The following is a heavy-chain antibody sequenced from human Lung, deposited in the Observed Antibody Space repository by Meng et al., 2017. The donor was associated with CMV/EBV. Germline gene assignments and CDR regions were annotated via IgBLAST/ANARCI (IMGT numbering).Heavy chain of an antibody. D-gene: IGHD3-3*01. Sequence: GESLKISCAASGFTFSSYGMHWVRQAPGKGLEWVAFIRYDGSNKYYADSVKGRFTISRDNSKNTLYLQMNSLRAEDTAVYYCAKKYYDFWSGYYGDYYYYGMDVWGQGXTVXVSS. CDR2: IRYDGSNK. CDR1: GFTFSSYG. V-gene: IGHV3-30*02. CDR3: AKKYYDFWSGYYGDYYYYGMDV. J-gene: IGHJ6*02.